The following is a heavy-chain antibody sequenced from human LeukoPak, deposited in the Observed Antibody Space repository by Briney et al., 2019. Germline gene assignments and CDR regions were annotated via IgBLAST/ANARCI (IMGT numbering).Heavy chain of an antibody. CDR2: IYSSGST. D-gene: IGHD1-1*01. CDR3: AREVRNGDYFDY. CDR1: GVSVSSGSNY. V-gene: IGHV4-39*07. Sequence: SETLSLTCSVSGVSVSSGSNYWGWIRQPPGKTLEWIGSIYSSGSTYYNPSLKSRVLILIDTAKNHFSLNLSSVTAADTAVYYCAREVRNGDYFDYWGQGTLVTVSS. J-gene: IGHJ4*02.